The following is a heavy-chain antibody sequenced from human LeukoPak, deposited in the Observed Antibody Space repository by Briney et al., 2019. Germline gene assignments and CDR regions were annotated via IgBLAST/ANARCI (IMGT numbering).Heavy chain of an antibody. V-gene: IGHV1-3*01. Sequence: ASVKVSCKASGHTFTTYAMHWVRQAPGQRLEWMGWINAGNGNTKYSQKFQGRVTITRDTSASTAYMELSSLRSEDTAVYYCARDEDYVKSFDYWGQGTLVTVSS. CDR3: ARDEDYVKSFDY. CDR1: GHTFTTYA. J-gene: IGHJ4*02. CDR2: INAGNGNT. D-gene: IGHD4-17*01.